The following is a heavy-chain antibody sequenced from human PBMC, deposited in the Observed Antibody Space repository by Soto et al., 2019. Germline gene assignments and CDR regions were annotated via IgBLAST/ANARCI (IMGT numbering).Heavy chain of an antibody. Sequence: GGSLRLSCAASGFTFSSYSMNWVRQAPGKGLEWVSSISSSSSYIYYADSVKGRFTISRDNAKNSLYLQMNSLRAEDTAVYYCARDLVPAAMFYYYGMDVWGQGTTVTVSS. D-gene: IGHD2-2*01. CDR3: ARDLVPAAMFYYYGMDV. CDR1: GFTFSSYS. CDR2: ISSSSSYI. J-gene: IGHJ6*02. V-gene: IGHV3-21*01.